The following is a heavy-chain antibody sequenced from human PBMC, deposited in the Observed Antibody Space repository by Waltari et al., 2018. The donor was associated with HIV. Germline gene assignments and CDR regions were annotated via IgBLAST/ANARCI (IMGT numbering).Heavy chain of an antibody. Sequence: EVQLVESGGGLVKPGGSLRLACAASGFTFSSYSMNWVRQAPGKGLEWVSSISSISNYIYYADSVKGRFTISRDNAKNSLYLQMNSLRAEDTAVYYCAREPGIAAADFWGQGTLVTVSS. J-gene: IGHJ4*02. CDR1: GFTFSSYS. CDR3: AREPGIAAADF. CDR2: ISSISNYI. D-gene: IGHD6-13*01. V-gene: IGHV3-21*01.